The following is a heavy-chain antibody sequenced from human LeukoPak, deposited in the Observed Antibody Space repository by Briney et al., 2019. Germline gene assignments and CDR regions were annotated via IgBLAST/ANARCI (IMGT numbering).Heavy chain of an antibody. V-gene: IGHV1-18*01. D-gene: IGHD3-3*01. CDR1: GYTFTSYD. Sequence: ASVKVSCKASGYTFTSYDINWVRQATGQGLEWMGWISAYNGNTNYAQKLQGRVTMTTDTSTSTAYMELRSLRSDDTAVYYCARAETIFPGQSHSPSDYWGQGTLVTVSS. CDR3: ARAETIFPGQSHSPSDY. J-gene: IGHJ4*02. CDR2: ISAYNGNT.